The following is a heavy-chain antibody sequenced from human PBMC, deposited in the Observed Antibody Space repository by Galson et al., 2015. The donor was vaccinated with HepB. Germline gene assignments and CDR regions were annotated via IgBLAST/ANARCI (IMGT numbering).Heavy chain of an antibody. V-gene: IGHV3-30-3*01. J-gene: IGHJ4*02. D-gene: IGHD1-14*01. CDR2: ISYDGSNK. Sequence: SLRLSCAASGFTFSSYAMHWVRQAPGKGLEWVAVISYDGSNKYYADSVKGRFTISRDNSKNTLYLQMNSLRAEDTAVYYCARKPSLDYWGQGTLVTVSS. CDR3: ARKPSLDY. CDR1: GFTFSSYA.